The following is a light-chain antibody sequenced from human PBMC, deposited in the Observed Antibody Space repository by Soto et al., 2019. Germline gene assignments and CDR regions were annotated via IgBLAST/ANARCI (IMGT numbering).Light chain of an antibody. CDR1: SSDVGAYNY. CDR2: EVS. Sequence: QAPLTHCVSFSGPPGQSSTISCTATSSDVGAYNYVSWYQQHPGKAPKLMLYEVSNRPSGVSNRFSGYKSGNTASLTISGLQAEDEADYYCSSYTSTSTYVFGTGTKVNVL. J-gene: IGLJ1*01. V-gene: IGLV2-14*01. CDR3: SSYTSTSTYV.